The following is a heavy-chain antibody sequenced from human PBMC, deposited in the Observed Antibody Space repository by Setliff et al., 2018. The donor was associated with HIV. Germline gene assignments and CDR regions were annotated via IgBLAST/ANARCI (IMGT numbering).Heavy chain of an antibody. CDR3: ARIYDFWPQNWFDP. CDR2: ITGSGSYI. Sequence: GGSLRLSCAASGFTFSSYTMNWVRQAPGKGLEWVSSITGSGSYIYYADSVKGRFTISRDNAKKSLYLQMNSLRAEDTAVYFCARIYDFWPQNWFDPWGQGTLVTVSS. CDR1: GFTFSSYT. V-gene: IGHV3-21*01. D-gene: IGHD3-3*01. J-gene: IGHJ5*02.